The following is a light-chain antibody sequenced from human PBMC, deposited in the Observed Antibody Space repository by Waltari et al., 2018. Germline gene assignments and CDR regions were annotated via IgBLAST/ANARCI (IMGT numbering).Light chain of an antibody. CDR3: QQYSTFPLS. J-gene: IGKJ4*01. V-gene: IGKV1-5*03. Sequence: DIQMTQSPPTLSASVGDRVTITCRASQSTSIWLALYQQIPGQATKLLIYKASSLDTGVPSRFSGSASGTEFTLTISSLQPDDFGTYYCQQYSTFPLSFGGGTTVDIK. CDR2: KAS. CDR1: QSTSIW.